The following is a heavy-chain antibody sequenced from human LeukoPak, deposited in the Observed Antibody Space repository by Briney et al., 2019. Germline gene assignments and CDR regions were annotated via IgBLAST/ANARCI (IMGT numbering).Heavy chain of an antibody. CDR2: IWYDGSNK. V-gene: IGHV3-33*01. J-gene: IGHJ6*02. D-gene: IGHD6-19*01. Sequence: PGRSLRLSCAASGFIFSSYGMHWVRQAPGKGLEWVAVIWYDGSNKYYADSVKGRFTISRDNSKNTLYLQMNSLRAEDTAVYYCARSVSRAVAGNYYYYGMDVWGQGTTVTVSS. CDR1: GFIFSSYG. CDR3: ARSVSRAVAGNYYYYGMDV.